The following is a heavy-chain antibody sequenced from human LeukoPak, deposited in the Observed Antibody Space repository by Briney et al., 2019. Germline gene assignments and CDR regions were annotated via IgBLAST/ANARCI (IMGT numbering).Heavy chain of an antibody. J-gene: IGHJ4*02. V-gene: IGHV3-23*01. Sequence: GGSLRLSCVPSGFSFSNYAMSWVRQAPGKGLEWVSSISGSGGSTHYVDSVKGRFTISRDKTKNTLYLQMNSLRAEGTAVYYCAKSSYYDASGYYREYYFDSWGQGTLVTVSS. CDR2: ISGSGGST. D-gene: IGHD3-22*01. CDR3: AKSSYYDASGYYREYYFDS. CDR1: GFSFSNYA.